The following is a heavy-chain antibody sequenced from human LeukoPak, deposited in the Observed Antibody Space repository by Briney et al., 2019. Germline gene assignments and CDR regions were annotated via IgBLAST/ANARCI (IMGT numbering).Heavy chain of an antibody. J-gene: IGHJ4*02. CDR2: IYYSGST. CDR1: GGSISNYY. CDR3: ARHDAGKWLPYFDY. Sequence: SETLSLTCTVSGGSISNYYWGWIRQAPGKGLEWVGSIYYSGSTNYNPSLKSRVTISVDTSKNQFSLKLSSVTAADTAVYYCARHDAGKWLPYFDYWGRGTLVTVSS. D-gene: IGHD6-19*01. V-gene: IGHV4-59*08.